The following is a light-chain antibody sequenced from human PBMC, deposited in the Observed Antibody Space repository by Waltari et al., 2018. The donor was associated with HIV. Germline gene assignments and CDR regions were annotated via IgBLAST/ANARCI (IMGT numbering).Light chain of an antibody. CDR1: SSDVGGYNY. Sequence: QSALTQPRSVSVSPGPSVTISCTGTSSDVGGYNYVYRYQHHPGKAPKVMIYDVSRRPSGVPDRFSGSKSGNTTSLTISGLQAEDEADYYCCSYAGSYTWVFGGGTKMTVL. J-gene: IGLJ3*02. CDR3: CSYAGSYTWV. CDR2: DVS. V-gene: IGLV2-11*01.